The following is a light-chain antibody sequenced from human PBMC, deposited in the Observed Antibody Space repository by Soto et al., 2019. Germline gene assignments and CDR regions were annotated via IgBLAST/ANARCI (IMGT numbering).Light chain of an antibody. J-gene: IGLJ1*01. CDR2: DVN. CDR1: DSNIGFYNF. Sequence: QSVLTQPRSVSGSPGQSVTISCTGTDSNIGFYNFVSWYQQHPDKAPHLVIYDVNKRPSGVPDRFSGSKSGKTASLTISGLQADDEADYYCCSYAGTYTYVFGTATKVTVL. V-gene: IGLV2-11*01. CDR3: CSYAGTYTYV.